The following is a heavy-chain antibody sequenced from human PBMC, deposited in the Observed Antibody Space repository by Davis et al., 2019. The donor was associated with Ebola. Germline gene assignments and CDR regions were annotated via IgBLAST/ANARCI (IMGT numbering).Heavy chain of an antibody. CDR1: GFTFSSFA. J-gene: IGHJ3*02. Sequence: PGGSLRLSCAASGFTFSSFAMTWARQAPGKGLEWVSTLGTSADTYYADSVKGRFTISRDNSKNTLYLQMNGLRVEDTAIYYCAKDTSNIWFDIWGQGTNVTVSS. CDR2: LGTSADT. V-gene: IGHV3-23*01. D-gene: IGHD1-26*01. CDR3: AKDTSNIWFDI.